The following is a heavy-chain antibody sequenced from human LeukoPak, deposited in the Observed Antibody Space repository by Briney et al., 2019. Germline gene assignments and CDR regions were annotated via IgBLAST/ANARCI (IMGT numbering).Heavy chain of an antibody. CDR3: ARADGMATSYYFDY. J-gene: IGHJ4*02. CDR1: GFTFSSYG. D-gene: IGHD5-24*01. CDR2: IYSGGST. V-gene: IGHV3-66*01. Sequence: GGSLRLSCAASGFTFSSYGMSWVRQAPGKGLEWVSVIYSGGSTYYADSAKGRFTISRDNSKNTLYLQMNSLRAEDTAVYYCARADGMATSYYFDYWGQGTLVTVSS.